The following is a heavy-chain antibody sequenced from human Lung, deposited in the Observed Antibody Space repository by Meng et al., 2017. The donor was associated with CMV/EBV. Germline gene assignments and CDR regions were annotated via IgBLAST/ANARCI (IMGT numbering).Heavy chain of an antibody. J-gene: IGHJ4*02. CDR2: IYHSGST. D-gene: IGHD6-19*01. CDR1: GGSISSSNW. CDR3: ASFPPPGKQWLVTDY. V-gene: IGHV4-4*02. Sequence: GQLQDAGPGRVKPSGTLSLTCAVSGGSISSSNWWSWVRQPPGKGLEWIGEIYHSGSTNYNPSLKSRVTISVDKSKNQFSLKLSSVTAADTAVYYCASFPPPGKQWLVTDYWGQGTLVTVSS.